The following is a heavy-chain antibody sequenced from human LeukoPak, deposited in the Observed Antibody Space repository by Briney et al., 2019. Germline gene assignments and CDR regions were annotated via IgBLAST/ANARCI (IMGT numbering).Heavy chain of an antibody. Sequence: ASVKVSCKASGGTFSSYAISWVRQAPGQGLEWMGGIIPIFGTANYAQKFQGRVTITADESTSTAYMELSSLRSEDTAVYYCARGNAGGLGYFDYWGQGTLVTVSS. D-gene: IGHD2-8*02. J-gene: IGHJ4*02. CDR3: ARGNAGGLGYFDY. V-gene: IGHV1-69*13. CDR2: IIPIFGTA. CDR1: GGTFSSYA.